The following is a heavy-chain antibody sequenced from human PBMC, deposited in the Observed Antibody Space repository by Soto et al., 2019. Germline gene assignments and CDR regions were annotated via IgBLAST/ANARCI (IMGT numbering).Heavy chain of an antibody. Sequence: GGSLRLSCAASGFTFSSYSMSWIRQAPGKGLEWVSYISSSSTTIYYADSVKGRFTISRDNAKNSLYLQMNSLRAEDTAVYYCARDPTGYYYYGMDIWGQGTTVTVSS. CDR2: ISSSSTTI. CDR1: GFTFSSYS. J-gene: IGHJ6*02. V-gene: IGHV3-48*04. CDR3: ARDPTGYYYYGMDI.